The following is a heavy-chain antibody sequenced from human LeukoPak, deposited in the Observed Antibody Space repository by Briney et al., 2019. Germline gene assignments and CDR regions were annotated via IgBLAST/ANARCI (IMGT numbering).Heavy chain of an antibody. CDR3: AKGLPSDLYYYDSSGYPY. D-gene: IGHD3-22*01. Sequence: GRSLRLSCAASGFTFSSYGMHWVRQAPGKGLEWVAVISYDGSNKYYADSVKGRFTISRDSSKNTLYLQMNSLRAEDTAVYYCAKGLPSDLYYYDSSGYPYWGQGTLVTVSS. J-gene: IGHJ4*02. CDR1: GFTFSSYG. CDR2: ISYDGSNK. V-gene: IGHV3-30*18.